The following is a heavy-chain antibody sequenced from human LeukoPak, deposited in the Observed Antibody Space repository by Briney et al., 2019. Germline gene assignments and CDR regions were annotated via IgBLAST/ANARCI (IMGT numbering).Heavy chain of an antibody. J-gene: IGHJ4*02. D-gene: IGHD3-22*01. V-gene: IGHV3-30*18. Sequence: TGGSLRLSCAASGFTFSSYGMHWVCQAPGKGLEWVAVISYDGSNKYYADSVKGRFTISRDNSKNTLYLQMNSLRAEDTAVYYCAKDGGGYHFDYWGQGTLVTVSS. CDR2: ISYDGSNK. CDR3: AKDGGGYHFDY. CDR1: GFTFSSYG.